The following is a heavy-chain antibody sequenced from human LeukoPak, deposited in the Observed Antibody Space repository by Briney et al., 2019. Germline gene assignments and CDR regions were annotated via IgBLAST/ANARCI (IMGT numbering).Heavy chain of an antibody. Sequence: SQTLSLTCTVSGGSVSSGSYYWSWIRQPAGKGLEWIGRIYTSGSTNYNPSLKSRVTISVDTSKNPFSLKLSSVTAADTAVYYCASSRSITIFGVVITPFDYWGQGTLVTVSS. CDR3: ASSRSITIFGVVITPFDY. J-gene: IGHJ4*02. D-gene: IGHD3-3*01. V-gene: IGHV4-61*02. CDR2: IYTSGST. CDR1: GGSVSSGSYY.